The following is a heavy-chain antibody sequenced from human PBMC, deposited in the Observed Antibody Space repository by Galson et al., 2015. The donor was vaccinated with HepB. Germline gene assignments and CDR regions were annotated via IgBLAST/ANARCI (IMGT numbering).Heavy chain of an antibody. J-gene: IGHJ5*02. D-gene: IGHD2-15*01. CDR2: IYSSGST. Sequence: ETLSLTCTVSGGPITTYYWSWVRQPPGKGLEWIGYIYSSGSTNYNPSVKGRVTISIDTSKNQFSLRLSPVTAADTAVYYCARLTQVGGRFDPWGQGTLVTVSS. V-gene: IGHV4-59*08. CDR3: ARLTQVGGRFDP. CDR1: GGPITTYY.